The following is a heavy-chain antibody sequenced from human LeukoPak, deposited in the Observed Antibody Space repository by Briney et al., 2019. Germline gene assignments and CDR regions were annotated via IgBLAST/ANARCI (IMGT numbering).Heavy chain of an antibody. Sequence: GGSLRLSCVASGFTFKSYAMNWVRQAPGKGLEWVSYISGSGNTVYYADSVRGRFTVSRDNAKNSLYLQMNSLRADDTAVFYCAGGSGSYRNDYWGQGTLVTVSS. CDR2: ISGSGNTV. CDR3: AGGSGSYRNDY. V-gene: IGHV3-48*03. D-gene: IGHD1-26*01. J-gene: IGHJ4*02. CDR1: GFTFKSYA.